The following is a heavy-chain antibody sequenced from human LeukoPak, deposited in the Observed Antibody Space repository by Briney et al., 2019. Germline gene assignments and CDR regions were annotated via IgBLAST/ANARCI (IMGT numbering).Heavy chain of an antibody. J-gene: IGHJ4*02. CDR2: ISWNSGSI. CDR1: GFTFDDYA. Sequence: GGSLRLSCAASGFTFDDYAMHWVRQAPGKGLEWVSGISWNSGSIGYAGSVKGRFTISRDNAKNSLYLQMNSLRAEDTAVYYCAKTLHSYGYWYYFDYWGQGTLVTVSS. D-gene: IGHD5-18*01. V-gene: IGHV3-9*01. CDR3: AKTLHSYGYWYYFDY.